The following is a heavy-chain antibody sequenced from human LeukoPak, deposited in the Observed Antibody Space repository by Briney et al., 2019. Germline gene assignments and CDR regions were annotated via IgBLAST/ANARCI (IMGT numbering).Heavy chain of an antibody. V-gene: IGHV3-30-3*01. CDR3: ARKRVVWLDY. CDR1: GFTFSSYA. Sequence: GGSLRLSCAASGFTFSSYAMHWVRQAPGKGLEWVAVISYDGSNKYYADSVKGRFTISRDNSKNTLYLQMNSLRAEDTAVYYCARKRVVWLDYWGQGTLVTVSS. D-gene: IGHD2-15*01. J-gene: IGHJ4*02. CDR2: ISYDGSNK.